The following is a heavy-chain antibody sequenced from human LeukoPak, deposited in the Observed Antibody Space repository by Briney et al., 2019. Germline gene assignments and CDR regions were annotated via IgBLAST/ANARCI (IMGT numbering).Heavy chain of an antibody. V-gene: IGHV3-74*01. J-gene: IGHJ6*03. CDR3: AREEWNDGVYMDV. CDR2: INTDGSTT. Sequence: GGPLRLSCAASGFTFSNYWIHWVRQAPGKGPVWVSRINTDGSTTSYADFVKGRFTISRDNAKDTLYLQMNSLGVEDTAVYYCAREEWNDGVYMDVWGKGTTVTVSS. D-gene: IGHD1-1*01. CDR1: GFTFSNYW.